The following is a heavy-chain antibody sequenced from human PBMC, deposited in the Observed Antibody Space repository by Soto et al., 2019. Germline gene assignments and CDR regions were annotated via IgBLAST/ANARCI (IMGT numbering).Heavy chain of an antibody. V-gene: IGHV3-49*03. Sequence: GGSLRLSCTASGFTFGDYAMSWFRQAPGKGLEWVGFIRSKAYGGTTEYAASVKGRFTISRDDSKSIAYLQMNSLKTEDTAVYYCTSSSDSGSYQTHFDYWGQGTLVTVSS. CDR2: IRSKAYGGTT. CDR3: TSSSDSGSYQTHFDY. CDR1: GFTFGDYA. J-gene: IGHJ4*02. D-gene: IGHD1-26*01.